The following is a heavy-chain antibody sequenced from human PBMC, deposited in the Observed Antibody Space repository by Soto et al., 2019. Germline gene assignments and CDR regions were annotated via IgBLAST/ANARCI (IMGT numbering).Heavy chain of an antibody. Sequence: LRLSCAASGFTFSSYDMHWVRQATGKGLEWVSAIGTAGDTYYPGSVKGRFTISRENAKNSLYLQMNSLRAEDTAVYYCAREDGSGDFDYWGQGTLVTVSS. D-gene: IGHD3-10*01. CDR3: AREDGSGDFDY. CDR1: GFTFSSYD. CDR2: IGTAGDT. J-gene: IGHJ4*02. V-gene: IGHV3-13*01.